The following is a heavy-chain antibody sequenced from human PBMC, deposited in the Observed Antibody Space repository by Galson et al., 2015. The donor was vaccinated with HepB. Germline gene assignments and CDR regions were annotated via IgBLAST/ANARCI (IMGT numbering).Heavy chain of an antibody. D-gene: IGHD3-22*01. Sequence: SVKVSCKASGGTFSTYAISWVRQAPGHGLEWTGRIIPILAITTSAQNFQGRFTITADMSTSTAYMELSSLRSEDTAVYFCARDSFYDDSSASYPRGYSYHMDVWGQGTAVTVSS. CDR3: ARDSFYDDSSASYPRGYSYHMDV. V-gene: IGHV1-69*04. J-gene: IGHJ6*02. CDR2: IIPILAIT. CDR1: GGTFSTYA.